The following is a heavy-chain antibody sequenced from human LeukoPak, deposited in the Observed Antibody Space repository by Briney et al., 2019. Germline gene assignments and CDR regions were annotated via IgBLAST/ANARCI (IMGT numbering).Heavy chain of an antibody. CDR2: INPSGGST. Sequence: ASVKVSCKASGYTFTSYYMHWVRQAPGQGLEWMGIINPSGGSTSYAQKFQGRVTMTRDTSTSTVYMELSSLRSEDTAVYYCARAKGEVDYYDSSVDYYYYYGVDVWGQGTTVTVSS. CDR3: ARAKGEVDYYDSSVDYYYYYGVDV. J-gene: IGHJ6*02. V-gene: IGHV1-46*01. CDR1: GYTFTSYY. D-gene: IGHD3-22*01.